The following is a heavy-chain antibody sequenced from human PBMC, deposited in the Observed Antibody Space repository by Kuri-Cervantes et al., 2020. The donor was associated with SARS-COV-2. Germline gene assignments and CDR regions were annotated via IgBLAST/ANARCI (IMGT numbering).Heavy chain of an antibody. J-gene: IGHJ5*02. CDR2: IYYSGST. Sequence: GSLRLSCTVSGGSVSSGSYYWSWIRQPPRKGLEWIGYIYYSGSTNYNPSLKSRVTISVDTSKNQFSLKLSSVTAADTAVYYCARESFRELYGFDPWGQGTLVTVSS. D-gene: IGHD3-10*01. CDR1: GGSVSSGSYY. V-gene: IGHV4-61*01. CDR3: ARESFRELYGFDP.